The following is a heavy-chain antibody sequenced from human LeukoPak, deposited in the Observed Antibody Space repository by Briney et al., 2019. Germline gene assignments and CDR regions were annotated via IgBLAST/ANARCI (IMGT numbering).Heavy chain of an antibody. V-gene: IGHV1-18*01. D-gene: IGHD3-22*01. CDR3: ARETSAYYSADY. J-gene: IGHJ4*02. Sequence: GASVKVSCKASGYTFTSYGISWVRQAPGQGLEWMGWISAYNGNTNYAQKFQGRVTMTTDTSTTTAYMELRSLRYDDTAVYYCARETSAYYSADYWGQGTLVTVSS. CDR1: GYTFTSYG. CDR2: ISAYNGNT.